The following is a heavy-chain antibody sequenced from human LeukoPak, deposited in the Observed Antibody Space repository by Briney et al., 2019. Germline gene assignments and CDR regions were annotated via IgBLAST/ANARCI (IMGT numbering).Heavy chain of an antibody. CDR3: ARQSRGIAVAGLDY. V-gene: IGHV4-59*08. Sequence: SETLSLICTVSGGSISSYYWTWLRQPPGKGLEWIGYIYYNGSTNYNPSLKSRVTISLDASKNQFSLKLSSVTAADTAVYYCARQSRGIAVAGLDYWGQGTLVTVSS. CDR2: IYYNGST. D-gene: IGHD6-19*01. CDR1: GGSISSYY. J-gene: IGHJ4*02.